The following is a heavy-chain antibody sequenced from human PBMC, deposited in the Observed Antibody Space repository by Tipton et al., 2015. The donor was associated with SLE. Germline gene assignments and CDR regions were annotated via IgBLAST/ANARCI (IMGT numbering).Heavy chain of an antibody. CDR3: ARHEKQGDLYFYYGMDV. V-gene: IGHV4-39*01. J-gene: IGHJ6*02. CDR1: GGSISSSSYY. CDR2: IYYSGST. Sequence: TLSLTCTVSGGSISSSSYYWGWIRKPPGKGLEWFGSIYYSGSTYYNPSLKSRVTISVDTSKNQFSMKLSSVAAADTAMYYCARHEKQGDLYFYYGMDVWCLGTTVTVSS. D-gene: IGHD3-16*01.